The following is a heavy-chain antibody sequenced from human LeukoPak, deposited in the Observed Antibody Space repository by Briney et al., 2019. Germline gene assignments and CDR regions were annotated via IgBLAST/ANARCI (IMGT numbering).Heavy chain of an antibody. Sequence: GGSLRLSCAASGFTFSDYYMNWIRQAPGKGLEWVSYISSSGSIIYYADSVKGRFTISRDNAKNSLYLQMSSLRAEDTAVYYCARGVLDYYDNSGYYYWGQGTLVTVSS. D-gene: IGHD3-22*01. CDR3: ARGVLDYYDNSGYYY. CDR2: ISSSGSII. CDR1: GFTFSDYY. J-gene: IGHJ4*02. V-gene: IGHV3-11*04.